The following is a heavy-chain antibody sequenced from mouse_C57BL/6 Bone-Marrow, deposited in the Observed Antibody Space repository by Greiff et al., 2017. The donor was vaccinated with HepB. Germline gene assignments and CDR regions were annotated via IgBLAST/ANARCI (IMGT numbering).Heavy chain of an antibody. J-gene: IGHJ1*03. D-gene: IGHD1-1*01. Sequence: EVQVVESGGGLVQPGGSLKLSCAASGFTFSDYGMAWVRQAPRKGPEWVAFISNLAYSIYYADTVTGRFTISRENAKNTLYLEMSSLRSEDTAMYYCARHRYYGSSYWYFDVWGTGTTVTVSS. CDR1: GFTFSDYG. V-gene: IGHV5-15*01. CDR2: ISNLAYSI. CDR3: ARHRYYGSSYWYFDV.